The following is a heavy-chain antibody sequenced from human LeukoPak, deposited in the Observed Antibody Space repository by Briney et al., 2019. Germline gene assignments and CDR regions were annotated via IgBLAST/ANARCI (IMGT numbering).Heavy chain of an antibody. CDR1: GFTFSSYG. J-gene: IGHJ3*02. CDR3: ARGVDEGAFEI. CDR2: IYSGGST. V-gene: IGHV3-53*01. Sequence: GGSLRLSCAASGFTFSSYGMHWVRQAPGKGLEWVSVIYSGGSTYYADSVKGRFTISRDNSKNTLYLQMNSLRAEDTAVYYCARGVDEGAFEIWGQGTMVTVSS.